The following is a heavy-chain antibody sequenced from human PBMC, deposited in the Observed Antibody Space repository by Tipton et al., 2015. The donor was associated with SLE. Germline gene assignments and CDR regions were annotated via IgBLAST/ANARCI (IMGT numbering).Heavy chain of an antibody. CDR3: ARGVYDSSGYYLDY. CDR1: GYTFTSYG. CDR2: MNPNSGSTI. Sequence: QLVQSGAEVKKPGASVKVSCKASGYTFTSYGISWVRQATGQGLEWMGWMNPNSGSTIYYADSVKGRFTISRDNAKNSLYLQMNSLRAEDTAVYYCARGVYDSSGYYLDYWGQGTLVTVSS. D-gene: IGHD3-22*01. J-gene: IGHJ4*02. V-gene: IGHV1-8*02.